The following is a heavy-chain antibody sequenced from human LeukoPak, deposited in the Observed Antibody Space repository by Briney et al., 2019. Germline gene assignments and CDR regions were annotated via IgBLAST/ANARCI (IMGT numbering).Heavy chain of an antibody. CDR1: GFTFSSYG. D-gene: IGHD2-21*01. J-gene: IGHJ3*02. CDR2: IRYDGSNK. V-gene: IGHV3-30*02. CDR3: AKVRVVIAIPLDAFDI. Sequence: GGSLRLSCAASGFTFSSYGMHWVRQAPGKGLEWVAFIRYDGSNKYYADSVKGRFTISRDNSKNTLYLQMNSLRAEDTAVYYCAKVRVVIAIPLDAFDIWGQGTMVTVSS.